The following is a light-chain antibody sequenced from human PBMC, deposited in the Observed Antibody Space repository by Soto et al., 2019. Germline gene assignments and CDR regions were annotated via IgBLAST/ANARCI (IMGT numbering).Light chain of an antibody. Sequence: SYELTQPPSVSVSPGQTASITCSGDKLGDKYACWYQQKPGQSPVLVIYQDGKRPSGIPERFSGSNSGNTATLTISGTQAMDEADYYCQAWDSSTGVVFGGGTKLTVL. CDR3: QAWDSSTGVV. CDR2: QDG. V-gene: IGLV3-1*01. J-gene: IGLJ2*01. CDR1: KLGDKY.